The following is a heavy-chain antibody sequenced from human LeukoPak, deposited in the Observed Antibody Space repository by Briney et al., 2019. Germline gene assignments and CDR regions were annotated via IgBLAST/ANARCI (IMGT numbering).Heavy chain of an antibody. J-gene: IGHJ4*02. D-gene: IGHD6-13*01. CDR1: GDSISSGDYY. V-gene: IGHV4-61*02. Sequence: PSETLSLTCTVSGDSISSGDYYWSWIRQPAGKGLECIVRSSSSGSTNYNPSLKSRVTISVDTSKNQFSLRLSSVTAADTAVYYCARAPSIAAAGTGRGYFDYWGQGTLVTVSS. CDR3: ARAPSIAAAGTGRGYFDY. CDR2: SSSSGST.